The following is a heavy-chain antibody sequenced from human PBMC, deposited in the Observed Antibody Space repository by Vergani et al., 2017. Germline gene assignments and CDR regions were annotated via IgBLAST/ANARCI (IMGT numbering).Heavy chain of an antibody. CDR1: GGSISSGGYS. J-gene: IGHJ3*02. V-gene: IGHV4-30-2*01. D-gene: IGHD3-9*01. CDR3: ARGVLRYFDWLPDAFDI. Sequence: QLQLQESGSGLVKPSQTLSLTCAVSGGSISSGGYSWSWIRQPPGKGLEWIGYIYHSGSTYYNPSLKSRVTRSVDRSKNQFSLKLSYVTAADTAVYYCARGVLRYFDWLPDAFDIWGQGTMVTVSS. CDR2: IYHSGST.